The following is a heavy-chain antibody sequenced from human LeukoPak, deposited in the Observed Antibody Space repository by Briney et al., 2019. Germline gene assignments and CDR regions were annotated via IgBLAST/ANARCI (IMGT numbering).Heavy chain of an antibody. V-gene: IGHV3-33*05. CDR1: GFTFSTYG. CDR2: VSFDSNNL. J-gene: IGHJ4*02. D-gene: IGHD5-12*01. Sequence: PGGSLRLSCAASGFTFSTYGMHWVRQAPGKGLEWVAVVSFDSNNLYYADSVKGRFTVSRDNSKNTLYLQMNSLRAEDTAVYYCARGGYERSLANWGQGTLVTVSS. CDR3: ARGGYERSLAN.